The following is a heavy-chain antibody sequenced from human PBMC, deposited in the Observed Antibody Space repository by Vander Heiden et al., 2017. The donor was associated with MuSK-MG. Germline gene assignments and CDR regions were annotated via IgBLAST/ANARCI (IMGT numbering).Heavy chain of an antibody. J-gene: IGHJ4*02. V-gene: IGHV1-8*01. Sequence: QVQLVQSGAEVRKPGATVKVSCKASGYTFTSKDINWVRQAPGQGLEWMGWMNPKNGNTGYAQKFQGRVTMTRSTSISTAYMELSSLRSEDTAVYYCARAGYCSSSSCGGFDYWGPGTLVTVSS. CDR1: GYTFTSKD. D-gene: IGHD2-2*03. CDR3: ARAGYCSSSSCGGFDY. CDR2: MNPKNGNT.